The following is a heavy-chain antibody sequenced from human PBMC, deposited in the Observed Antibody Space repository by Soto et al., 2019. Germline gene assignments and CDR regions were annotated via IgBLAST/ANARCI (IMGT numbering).Heavy chain of an antibody. CDR3: ARARHDYKAEQSATRGFDP. J-gene: IGHJ5*02. CDR1: GGSISSYY. D-gene: IGHD4-4*01. CDR2: IYYSGST. Sequence: PSETLSLTCTVSGGSISSYYWSWIRQPPGKGLEWIGYIYYSGSTNYNPSLKSRVTISVDTSKNQFSLKLSSVTAADTAVYYCARARHDYKAEQSATRGFDPWGQGTLVTVSS. V-gene: IGHV4-59*01.